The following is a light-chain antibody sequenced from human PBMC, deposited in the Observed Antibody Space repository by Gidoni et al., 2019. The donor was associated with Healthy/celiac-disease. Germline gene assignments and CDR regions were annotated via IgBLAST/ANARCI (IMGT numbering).Light chain of an antibody. J-gene: IGKJ2*01. CDR1: QSVSSY. Sequence: EIVFTQSPATLSLSPGERATLSCRASQSVSSYLAWYQQKPGQAPRRLIYDASNRATGIPARFSGSGSGTDFTLTISSLEPEDFAVYYCQQRSNWPPMYTFGQGTKLEIK. CDR3: QQRSNWPPMYT. CDR2: DAS. V-gene: IGKV3-11*01.